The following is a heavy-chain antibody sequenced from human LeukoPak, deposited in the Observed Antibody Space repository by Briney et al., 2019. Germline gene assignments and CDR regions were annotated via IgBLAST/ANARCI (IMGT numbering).Heavy chain of an antibody. J-gene: IGHJ4*02. Sequence: GGSLRLSCAAAGFTVSSNYMTWVRQAPGKGLEWVSVIYSGGSTYYADSVKGRFTISRDNSKNTLYLQMNSLRAEDTAVYYCASTVSGFGELNYWGQGTLVTVSS. D-gene: IGHD3-10*01. V-gene: IGHV3-66*02. CDR2: IYSGGST. CDR1: GFTVSSNY. CDR3: ASTVSGFGELNY.